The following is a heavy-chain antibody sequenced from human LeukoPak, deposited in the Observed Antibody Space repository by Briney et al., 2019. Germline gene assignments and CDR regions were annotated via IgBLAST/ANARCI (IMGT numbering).Heavy chain of an antibody. V-gene: IGHV1-18*01. Sequence: SVTVPCMASVYTFTSYVLIWVHQAPAQGLDWMGWITTYNGNTNYAQKFQGKVTMTTDTSTSTAYMELRSLRSDDTAVYYCARNYYDSSGYFGFDYWGQGTLVTV. CDR3: ARNYYDSSGYFGFDY. J-gene: IGHJ4*02. CDR1: VYTFTSYV. D-gene: IGHD3-22*01. CDR2: ITTYNGNT.